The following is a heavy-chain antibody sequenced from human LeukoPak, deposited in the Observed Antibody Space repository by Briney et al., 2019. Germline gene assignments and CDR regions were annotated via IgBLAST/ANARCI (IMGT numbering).Heavy chain of an antibody. CDR3: SLLSSCSGGSCDYFDY. CDR2: INSDGSST. Sequence: SGGSLRLSCAASGFTFSSYWMHWVRQAPGKGLGWVSRINSDGSSTSYADSVKGRFTISRDNAKNTLYLQMNSLRAEDTAVYYCSLLSSCSGGSCDYFDYWGQGTLVTVSS. J-gene: IGHJ4*02. V-gene: IGHV3-74*01. D-gene: IGHD2-15*01. CDR1: GFTFSSYW.